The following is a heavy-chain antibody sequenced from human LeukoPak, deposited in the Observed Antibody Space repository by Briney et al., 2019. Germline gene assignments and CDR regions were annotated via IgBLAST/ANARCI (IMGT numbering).Heavy chain of an antibody. CDR1: GYTFTSYA. Sequence: AASVKVSCRASGYTFTSYAMNWVRQAPGQGLEWMGWINTNTGNPTYAQGFTGRFVFSLDTSVSTAYLQISSLKAEDTAVYYCATAYYDFWSGYYTSFDYWGQGTLVTVSS. CDR2: INTNTGNP. V-gene: IGHV7-4-1*02. D-gene: IGHD3-3*01. J-gene: IGHJ4*02. CDR3: ATAYYDFWSGYYTSFDY.